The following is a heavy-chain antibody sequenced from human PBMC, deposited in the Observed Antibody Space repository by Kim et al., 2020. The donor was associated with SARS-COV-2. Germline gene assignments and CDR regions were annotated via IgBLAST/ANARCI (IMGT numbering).Heavy chain of an antibody. CDR2: ISYDGSNK. Sequence: GGSLRLSCAASGFTFSSYGMHWVRQAPGKGLEWVAVISYDGSNKYYADSVKSRFTISRDNSKNTLYLQMNSLRAEDTAVYYCAKDRVYDILTGYYLHLDYWGQGTLVTVSS. D-gene: IGHD3-9*01. CDR3: AKDRVYDILTGYYLHLDY. J-gene: IGHJ4*02. V-gene: IGHV3-30*18. CDR1: GFTFSSYG.